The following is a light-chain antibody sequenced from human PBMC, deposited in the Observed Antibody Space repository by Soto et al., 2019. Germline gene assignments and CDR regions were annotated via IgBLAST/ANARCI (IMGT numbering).Light chain of an antibody. J-gene: IGKJ3*01. Sequence: EIVLTQSPATLSLSPGERATLSCRASQSISSYLAWYQQKPGQAPRRLIYDASNRATGIPARFSGSGSGTDFTLTISSXXPXDFAVYYCHQRSTWPFTFGPGTKVDIK. V-gene: IGKV3-11*01. CDR3: HQRSTWPFT. CDR2: DAS. CDR1: QSISSY.